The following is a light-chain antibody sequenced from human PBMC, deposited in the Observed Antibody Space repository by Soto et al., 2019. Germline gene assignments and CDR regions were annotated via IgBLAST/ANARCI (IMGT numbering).Light chain of an antibody. CDR2: DAS. J-gene: IGKJ2*02. V-gene: IGKV3-11*01. Sequence: EIVLTQSPATLSLSPGERATLACRASQSVGSYLAWYQHKPGQAPRLLIHDASNRATGIPARFSGSGSGTDFTVTISSLEPEDAAVYYCQRRGNWPLGTFGQGTKLDIK. CDR3: QRRGNWPLGT. CDR1: QSVGSY.